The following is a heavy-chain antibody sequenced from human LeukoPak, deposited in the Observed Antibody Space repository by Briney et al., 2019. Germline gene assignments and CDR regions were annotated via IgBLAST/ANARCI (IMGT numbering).Heavy chain of an antibody. Sequence: GGSLRLSCAASGFTFSSYGMHWVRQAPGKGLEWVAVIWYDGTNKYYADSVKGRFTISRDNSKNTLFLQMNSLRAEDTAVYYCARDLEGATSYFDYWGQGTLVTVSS. CDR1: GFTFSSYG. J-gene: IGHJ4*02. CDR2: IWYDGTNK. CDR3: ARDLEGATSYFDY. V-gene: IGHV3-33*01. D-gene: IGHD1-26*01.